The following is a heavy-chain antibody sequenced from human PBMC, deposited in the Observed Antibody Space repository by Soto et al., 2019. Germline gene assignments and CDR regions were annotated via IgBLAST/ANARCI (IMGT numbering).Heavy chain of an antibody. CDR1: GFIFSNYG. CDR2: IWHDGSNK. V-gene: IGHV3-33*01. D-gene: IGHD2-2*01. J-gene: IGHJ4*02. CDR3: ARFSTTWEFDY. Sequence: GGSLRLSCAASGFIFSNYGMHWVRQAPGKGLEWVAAIWHDGSNKLYADAVKGRLTISRDISKNTLYVQMNSLRVEDTAVYYCARFSTTWEFDYWGQGTRVTVSS.